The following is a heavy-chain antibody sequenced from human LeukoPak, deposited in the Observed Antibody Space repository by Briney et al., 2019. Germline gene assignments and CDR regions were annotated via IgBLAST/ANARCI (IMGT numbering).Heavy chain of an antibody. CDR1: GGSISSYY. V-gene: IGHV4-59*08. J-gene: IGHJ4*02. Sequence: KTSETLSLTCTVSGGSISSYYWSWIWQPPGKGLEWIGYIYYSGSTNYNPSLKSRVTISVDTSKNQFSLKLSSVTAADTAVYYCASRKLSGYSPFDYWGQGTLVTVSS. D-gene: IGHD3-22*01. CDR2: IYYSGST. CDR3: ASRKLSGYSPFDY.